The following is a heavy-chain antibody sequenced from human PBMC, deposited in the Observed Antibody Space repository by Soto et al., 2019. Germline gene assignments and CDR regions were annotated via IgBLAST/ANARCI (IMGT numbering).Heavy chain of an antibody. Sequence: QVQMVESGGGVVQPGKSLRLSCAASGFIFSGYNMHWVRQAPGKGLEWVAVISYDGFNKYYADSVKGRFTISRDNSRNTVYLQMNSLKPEDTAMYYCVKREDTAFDSWGLGTLVTVSS. J-gene: IGHJ4*02. CDR1: GFIFSGYN. CDR3: VKREDTAFDS. D-gene: IGHD1-26*01. CDR2: ISYDGFNK. V-gene: IGHV3-30*18.